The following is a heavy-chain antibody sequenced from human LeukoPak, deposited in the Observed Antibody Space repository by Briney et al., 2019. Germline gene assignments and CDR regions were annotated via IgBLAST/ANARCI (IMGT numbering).Heavy chain of an antibody. J-gene: IGHJ4*02. V-gene: IGHV1-24*01. CDR1: GYTLTELS. Sequence: ASVKVSCKVSGYTLTELSMHWVRQAPGKGLEWMGGFDPEDGETIYAQKFQGRVTMTEDTSTDTAYMELSSLRSEDTAVYYCATIELFTTQYYFDYWGQGTLVTVSS. CDR2: FDPEDGET. D-gene: IGHD3-10*01. CDR3: ATIELFTTQYYFDY.